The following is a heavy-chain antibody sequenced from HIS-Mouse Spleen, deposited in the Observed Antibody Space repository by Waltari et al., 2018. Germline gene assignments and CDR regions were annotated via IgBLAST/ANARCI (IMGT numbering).Heavy chain of an antibody. D-gene: IGHD4-4*01. Sequence: QVQLVQSGAEVKKPGASVKVSCKASGYTFTSYDINWVRQATGQGLEWMGWMNPNSGNTGYAKKCQGRVTMTRNTSISTAYMELSSLRSEDTAVHYCARGHDYSNYFDYWGQGTLVTVSS. CDR1: GYTFTSYD. V-gene: IGHV1-8*01. CDR3: ARGHDYSNYFDY. J-gene: IGHJ4*02. CDR2: MNPNSGNT.